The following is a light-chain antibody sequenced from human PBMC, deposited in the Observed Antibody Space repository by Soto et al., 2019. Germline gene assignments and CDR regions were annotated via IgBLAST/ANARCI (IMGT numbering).Light chain of an antibody. CDR3: SSYTSSRTVV. J-gene: IGLJ2*01. Sequence: QSALTQPASVSGSPGQSITISCTGTSSDVGGYNYVSWYQHHPGKAPKLMIYDVSDRPSGVSNRFSGSKSGNTASLTISGLPAEEEDDYYCSSYTSSRTVVFGGGTKMTVL. CDR1: SSDVGGYNY. V-gene: IGLV2-14*03. CDR2: DVS.